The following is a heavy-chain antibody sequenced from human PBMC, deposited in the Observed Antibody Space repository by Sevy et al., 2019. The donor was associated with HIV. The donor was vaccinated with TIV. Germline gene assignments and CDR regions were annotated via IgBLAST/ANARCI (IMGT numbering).Heavy chain of an antibody. J-gene: IGHJ4*02. V-gene: IGHV3-23*01. Sequence: GGSLRLSCAASGLTLTTTGMSWVRQAPGKGLEWVAGVTSDGTKYYAGSVRDRFTVSRENSTNTLYLQLNSLGADDTAVFDCAGGDTTMITDLDYWGQGTLVTVSS. CDR1: GLTLTTTG. D-gene: IGHD3-16*01. CDR3: AGGDTTMITDLDY. CDR2: VTSDGTK.